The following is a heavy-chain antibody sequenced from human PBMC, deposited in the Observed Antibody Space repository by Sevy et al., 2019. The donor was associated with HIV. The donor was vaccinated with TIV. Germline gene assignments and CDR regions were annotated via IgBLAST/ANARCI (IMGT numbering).Heavy chain of an antibody. V-gene: IGHV3-43D*04. CDR3: AKDSERGWDVLLWFGDRGGMDV. J-gene: IGHJ6*02. CDR2: ISWDGGST. D-gene: IGHD3-10*01. CDR1: GFTFDDYA. Sequence: GGSLRLSCAASGFTFDDYAMHWFRQAPGNGLEWVSVISWDGGSTYYADSVKGRFTISRDNSKNSLYLQMNSLRAEDTALYYCAKDSERGWDVLLWFGDRGGMDVWGQRTTVTVSS.